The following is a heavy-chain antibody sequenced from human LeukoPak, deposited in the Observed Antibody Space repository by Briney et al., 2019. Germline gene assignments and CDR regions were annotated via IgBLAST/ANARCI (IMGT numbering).Heavy chain of an antibody. J-gene: IGHJ4*02. D-gene: IGHD3-16*01. CDR3: TPDLGGNDY. V-gene: IGHV3-49*04. CDR1: GFTFSSYA. Sequence: GGSLRLSCAASGFTFSSYAMSWVRQAPGKGLEWVGFIRSKAYGGTTEYAASVKGRFTISRDDSKSIAYLQMNSLKTEDTAVYYCTPDLGGNDYWGQGTLVTVSS. CDR2: IRSKAYGGTT.